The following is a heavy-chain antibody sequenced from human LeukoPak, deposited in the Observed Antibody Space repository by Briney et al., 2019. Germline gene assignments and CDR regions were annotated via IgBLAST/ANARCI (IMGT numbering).Heavy chain of an antibody. CDR1: GGSFSGYY. Sequence: SETLSLTCAVYGGSFSGYYWSWISQPPGKGLEWIGEINHSGSTNYNPSLKSRVTISVDTSKNQFSLKLSSVTAADTAVYYCARGQDSSGYYYSINWFDPWGQGTLVTVSS. D-gene: IGHD3-22*01. J-gene: IGHJ5*02. CDR2: INHSGST. V-gene: IGHV4-34*01. CDR3: ARGQDSSGYYYSINWFDP.